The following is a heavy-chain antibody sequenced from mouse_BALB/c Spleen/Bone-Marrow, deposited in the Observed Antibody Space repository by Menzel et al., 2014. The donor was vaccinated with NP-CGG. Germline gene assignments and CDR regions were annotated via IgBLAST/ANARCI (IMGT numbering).Heavy chain of an antibody. V-gene: IGHV2-9*02. J-gene: IGHJ4*01. CDR1: GFSLTNYG. D-gene: IGHD3-2*02. Sequence: QVQLKQSGPGLVAPSQSLSITCTVSGFSLTNYGVHWVRQPPGKGLEWLGVIWAGGSTNYNSALMSRLSFSKDNSKSQVFLKMISLQTDDTAMYYCARVTSSAVGAMDYWGQGTSVTVSS. CDR2: IWAGGST. CDR3: ARVTSSAVGAMDY.